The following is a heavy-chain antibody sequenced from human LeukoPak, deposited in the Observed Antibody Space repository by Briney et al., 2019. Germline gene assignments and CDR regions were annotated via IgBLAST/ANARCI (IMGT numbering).Heavy chain of an antibody. Sequence: GGSLRLSCTASGFTFSDHVMIWVRQAPGQGLEWVSALSGSGGSTYYADSVKGRFTIFRDNSKSTLYLQMDSLRVEDTAKYYCANAAILCTSTSCVRGGFDHWGQGTLVTVSS. CDR2: LSGSGGST. CDR1: GFTFSDHV. D-gene: IGHD2-2*01. CDR3: ANAAILCTSTSCVRGGFDH. V-gene: IGHV3-23*01. J-gene: IGHJ4*02.